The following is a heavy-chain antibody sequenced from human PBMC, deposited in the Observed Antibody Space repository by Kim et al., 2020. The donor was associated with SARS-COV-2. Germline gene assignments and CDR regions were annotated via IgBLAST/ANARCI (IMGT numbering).Heavy chain of an antibody. D-gene: IGHD1-26*01. V-gene: IGHV3-74*01. Sequence: GGSLRLSCAASGFTFSGYWMHWVRQVPGKGLVWVSRIDNDGIATYGDPVKGRFTISRDNAKNTLYLQMNSLRAEDTAVYYCARDGVGPIDLDHWGQGTLVTVAS. CDR1: GFTFSGYW. CDR3: ARDGVGPIDLDH. CDR2: IDNDGIA. J-gene: IGHJ4*02.